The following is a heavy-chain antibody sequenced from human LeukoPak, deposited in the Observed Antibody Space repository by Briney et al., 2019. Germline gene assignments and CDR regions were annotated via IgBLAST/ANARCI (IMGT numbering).Heavy chain of an antibody. CDR3: ARGGGYHTIDY. D-gene: IGHD5-24*01. J-gene: IGHJ4*02. CDR2: IYTSGST. CDR1: GGSISSYY. V-gene: IGHV4-4*07. Sequence: SETLSLTCTVSGGSISSYYWSWIRQPAGKGLEWIGRIYTSGSTNYNPSLTSRVTMSVDTSKNQFSLELSSVTAADAAVYYCARGGGYHTIDYWGQGTLVTVSS.